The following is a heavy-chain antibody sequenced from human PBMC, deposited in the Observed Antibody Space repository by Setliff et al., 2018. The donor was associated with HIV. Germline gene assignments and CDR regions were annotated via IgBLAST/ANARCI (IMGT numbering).Heavy chain of an antibody. Sequence: ASVKVSCKASGGTFSSYPISWVRQAPGQGLEWMGGFDPEDGERINAEKFQGRLVMTTNTSTTTAFMELSSLRSDDTALYFCARGWGLWFGQLSILPLDPWGQGTLVTVSS. D-gene: IGHD3-10*01. J-gene: IGHJ5*02. V-gene: IGHV1-8*02. CDR3: ARGWGLWFGQLSILPLDP. CDR1: GGTFSSYP. CDR2: FDPEDGER.